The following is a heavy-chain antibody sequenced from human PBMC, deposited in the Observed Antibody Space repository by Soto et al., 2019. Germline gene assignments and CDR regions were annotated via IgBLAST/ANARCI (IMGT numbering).Heavy chain of an antibody. CDR3: ARMGSQRYYYYGMDV. CDR2: ISSSSSYI. J-gene: IGHJ6*02. V-gene: IGHV3-21*01. D-gene: IGHD6-25*01. CDR1: GFTFSSYS. Sequence: EVQLVESVGGLVKPGGSLRLSCAASGFTFSSYSMNWVRQAPGKGLEWVSSISSSSSYIYYADSVKGRFTISRDNAKNSLYLQMNSLRAEDTAVYYCARMGSQRYYYYGMDVWGQGTTVTVSS.